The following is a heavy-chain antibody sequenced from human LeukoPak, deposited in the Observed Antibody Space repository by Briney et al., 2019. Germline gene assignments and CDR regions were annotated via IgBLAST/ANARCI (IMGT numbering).Heavy chain of an antibody. V-gene: IGHV1-46*01. CDR1: GYTFTSYY. CDR2: INPSVGST. D-gene: IGHD6-19*01. CDR3: ARDPVPADSGWYLHFDY. Sequence: ASVKVSCKASGYTFTSYYMHWVRQAPGQGLEWMGIINPSVGSTSYAQKFQGRVTMTRDTSTSTVYMELSSLRSEDTAVYYCARDPVPADSGWYLHFDYWGQGTLVTVSS. J-gene: IGHJ4*02.